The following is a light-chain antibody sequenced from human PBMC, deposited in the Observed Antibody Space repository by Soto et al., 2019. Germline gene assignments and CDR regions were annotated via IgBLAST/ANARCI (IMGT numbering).Light chain of an antibody. CDR3: QQYGSSPPYT. V-gene: IGKV3-20*01. J-gene: IGKJ2*01. Sequence: EVVLTQSPGTLSLSPGERATLSCRTSQSVSNNYLAWYQQKRGQSPNLLIFGSTDSATGIPDRFSGSGSGRDYTLTIIRRVQEDFAAYYCQQYGSSPPYTFGQGTKLEIK. CDR1: QSVSNNY. CDR2: GST.